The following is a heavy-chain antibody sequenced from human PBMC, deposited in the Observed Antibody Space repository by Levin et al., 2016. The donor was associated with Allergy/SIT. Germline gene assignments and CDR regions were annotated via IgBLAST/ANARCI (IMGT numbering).Heavy chain of an antibody. Sequence: SETLSLTCAVYGGSFSGYYWSWIRQPPGKGLEWIGEINHSGSTNYNPSLKSRVTISVDTSKNQFSLKLSSVTAADTAVYYCARDRGTTPYALWGQGTTVTVSS. CDR2: INHSGST. J-gene: IGHJ6*02. D-gene: IGHD1-7*01. CDR3: ARDRGTTPYAL. CDR1: GGSFSGYY. V-gene: IGHV4-34*01.